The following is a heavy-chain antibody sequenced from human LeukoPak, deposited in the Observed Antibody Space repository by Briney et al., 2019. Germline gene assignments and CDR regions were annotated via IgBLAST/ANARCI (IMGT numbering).Heavy chain of an antibody. J-gene: IGHJ4*02. V-gene: IGHV3-7*05. Sequence: GGSLRLSCEASGFTFSNFWMSWVRQTPGKGLEWVANVHQDGGERHYVASVKGRFTISRDNTKNSVYLEMNSLRAEDTAVYCCAKGGSNYFAFGGQGTLVTVSS. CDR2: VHQDGGER. D-gene: IGHD5-12*01. CDR3: AKGGSNYFAF. CDR1: GFTFSNFW.